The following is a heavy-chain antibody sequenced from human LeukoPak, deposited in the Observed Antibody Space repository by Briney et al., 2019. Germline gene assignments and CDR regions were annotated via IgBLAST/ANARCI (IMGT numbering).Heavy chain of an antibody. D-gene: IGHD3-3*01. CDR3: ARGRFLESTWFDY. Sequence: GGSLRLSCAASGFTFSSYWMSWVRQPPGKGLEWVANIKQDGSEKYYVDSVKGRFTISRDNAKNSLYLQMNSLRAEDTAVYYCARGRFLESTWFDYWGQGTLVTVSS. J-gene: IGHJ4*02. CDR1: GFTFSSYW. V-gene: IGHV3-7*01. CDR2: IKQDGSEK.